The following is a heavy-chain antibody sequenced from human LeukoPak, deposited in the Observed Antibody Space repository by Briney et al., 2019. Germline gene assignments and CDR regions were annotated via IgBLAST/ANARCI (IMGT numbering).Heavy chain of an antibody. CDR1: GFTVSSNY. Sequence: GGSLRLSCAASGFTVSSNYMSWVRQAPGKGLEWVAVIWYDGSNKYYADPVKGRFTISRDNSKNTLYLQMNSLRAEDTAVYYCARKKYSSSWYSPFDYWGQGTLVTVSS. V-gene: IGHV3-33*08. J-gene: IGHJ4*02. D-gene: IGHD6-13*01. CDR3: ARKKYSSSWYSPFDY. CDR2: IWYDGSNK.